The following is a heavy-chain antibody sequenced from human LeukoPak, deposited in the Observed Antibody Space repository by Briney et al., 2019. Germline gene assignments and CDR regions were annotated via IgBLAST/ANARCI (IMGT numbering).Heavy chain of an antibody. D-gene: IGHD3-22*01. V-gene: IGHV4-39*01. CDR3: ARHGYYDSSGYFDY. J-gene: IGHJ4*02. Sequence: PSETLSLTCTVSGGSISSRSYYWGWIRQPPGKGLEWIGSIYYSGSTYYNPSLKSRVTISVDTSKNQFSLKLSSVTAADTAVYYCARHGYYDSSGYFDYWGQGTLVTVSS. CDR1: GGSISSRSYY. CDR2: IYYSGST.